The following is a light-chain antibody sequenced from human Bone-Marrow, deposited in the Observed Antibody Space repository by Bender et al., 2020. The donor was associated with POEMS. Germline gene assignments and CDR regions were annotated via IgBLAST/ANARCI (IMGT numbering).Light chain of an antibody. CDR1: SPNFGIPF. Sequence: QSVLTQPPSASGTPGQGSPFLCSGTSPNFGIPFFSCSHHLPGTAPKLLIYRNNQRPSGVPDRFSGSKSGTSASLAISGLQAEDEGDYYCQSYDNSLGGWVFGGGTKLTVL. CDR3: QSYDNSLGGWV. CDR2: RNN. V-gene: IGLV1-47*01. J-gene: IGLJ3*02.